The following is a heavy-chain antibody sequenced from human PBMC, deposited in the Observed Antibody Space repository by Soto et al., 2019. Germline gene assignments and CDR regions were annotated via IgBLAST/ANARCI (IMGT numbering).Heavy chain of an antibody. J-gene: IGHJ1*01. D-gene: IGHD1-26*01. CDR3: AMSGSYWDFHH. CDR1: GFTFSYYG. Sequence: QVQLVESGGGVVQPGRSLRLSCAASGFTFSYYGIHWVRQAPGKGLEWVAVIWYDGSNKYYADSVKGRFTISRDNSKNTLSLEMNSLTAEDTAVYYCAMSGSYWDFHHWGQGTLLTVSS. V-gene: IGHV3-33*01. CDR2: IWYDGSNK.